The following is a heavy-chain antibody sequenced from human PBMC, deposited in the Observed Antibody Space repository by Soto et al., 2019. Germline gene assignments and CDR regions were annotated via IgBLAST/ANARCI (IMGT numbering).Heavy chain of an antibody. CDR2: IWYDGSNK. CDR3: ARDSCGGDCYSYAFDI. Sequence: VAVIWYDGSNKYYADSVKGRFTISRDNSKNTLYLQMNSLRAEDTAVYYCARDSCGGDCYSYAFDIWGQGTMVTVSS. D-gene: IGHD2-21*02. V-gene: IGHV3-33*01. J-gene: IGHJ3*02.